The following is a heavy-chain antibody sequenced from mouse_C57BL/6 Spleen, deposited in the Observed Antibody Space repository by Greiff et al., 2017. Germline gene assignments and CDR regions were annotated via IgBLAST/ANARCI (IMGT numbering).Heavy chain of an antibody. CDR2: IYPGDGDT. Sequence: QVQLQQSGAELVKPGASVKISCKASGYAFSSYWMNRVKQRPGKGLEWIGQIYPGDGDTNYNGKFKGKATLTADKSSSTAYMQLSSLTSEDSAVYFCARGGNYEAYWGQGTRHCLC. D-gene: IGHD2-1*01. J-gene: IGHJ3*01. CDR3: ARGGNYEAY. CDR1: GYAFSSYW. V-gene: IGHV1-80*01.